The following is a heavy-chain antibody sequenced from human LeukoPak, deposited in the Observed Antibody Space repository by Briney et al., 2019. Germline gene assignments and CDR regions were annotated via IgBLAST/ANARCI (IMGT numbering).Heavy chain of an antibody. J-gene: IGHJ4*02. D-gene: IGHD3-3*01. Sequence: PGGSLRLSCAASGFTFSKYGMHWVRQAPGKGLMWVAVIYDDGSKEYFADSVKGRFTISRDNSKNTVVLQMNSLRGEDTAVYYCARDFKSGYVDSWGQGTLVTVSS. CDR2: IYDDGSKE. CDR1: GFTFSKYG. V-gene: IGHV3-33*01. CDR3: ARDFKSGYVDS.